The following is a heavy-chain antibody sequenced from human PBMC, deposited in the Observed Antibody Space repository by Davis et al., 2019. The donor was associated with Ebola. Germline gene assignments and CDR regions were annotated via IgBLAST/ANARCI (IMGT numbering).Heavy chain of an antibody. Sequence: PGGSLRLSCEASGFTFHSFVMDWVRQAPGKGLEWVSSVGAGGDYTYYADSVTGRFTLSRDNAKNTLYLQMTSLRAEDTAVYYCAKGLEWTLSYSYWYGMDVWGQGTTVTVSS. CDR2: VGAGGDYT. V-gene: IGHV3-23*01. J-gene: IGHJ6*02. D-gene: IGHD3-3*01. CDR1: GFTFHSFV. CDR3: AKGLEWTLSYSYWYGMDV.